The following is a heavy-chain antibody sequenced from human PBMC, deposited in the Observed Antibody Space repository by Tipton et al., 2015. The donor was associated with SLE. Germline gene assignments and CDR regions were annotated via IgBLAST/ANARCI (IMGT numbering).Heavy chain of an antibody. CDR1: GGPITSDY. V-gene: IGHV4-4*08. Sequence: TLSLTCSVSGGPITSDYWTWVRQPPGKGLEWIGYMHASGFTNYHPSLQSRAAISVDTSKSEFSLNLMSVTAADTGVYYCARGWVRFEGWIDPWGQGTLVTVSS. J-gene: IGHJ5*02. D-gene: IGHD3-10*01. CDR3: ARGWVRFEGWIDP. CDR2: MHASGFT.